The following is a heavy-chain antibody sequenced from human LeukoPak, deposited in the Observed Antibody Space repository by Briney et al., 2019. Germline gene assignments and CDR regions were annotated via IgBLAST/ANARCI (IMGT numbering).Heavy chain of an antibody. V-gene: IGHV3-23*01. CDR3: AFGVRGIIPNPFDY. CDR2: ITGSVIDM. Sequence: GGYLRLSCAASGFTFSSYCMSWVRLATGGGLEWLSGITGSVIDMAYADSVKGGFTVSRDNSKSTLYLQMTSLRAEDTAVYYCAFGVRGIIPNPFDYWGQGTLVTVSS. D-gene: IGHD3-10*01. J-gene: IGHJ4*02. CDR1: GFTFSSYC.